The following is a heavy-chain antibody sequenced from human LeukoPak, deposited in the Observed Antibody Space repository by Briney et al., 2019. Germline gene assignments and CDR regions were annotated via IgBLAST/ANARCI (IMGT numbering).Heavy chain of an antibody. D-gene: IGHD2-8*01. CDR2: IQNDGSNT. J-gene: IGHJ4*02. CDR1: GFTFSDYG. CDR3: AKDPDCTSGICYTFFDY. V-gene: IGHV3-30*02. Sequence: GGSLRLSCAASGFTFSDYGMNWVRQTPGKGLEWLAFIQNDGSNTFYADSVKGRFTISRDNSKNTLYLQMNSLRAEDTAVYYCAKDPDCTSGICYTFFDYWGQGTLVTVSS.